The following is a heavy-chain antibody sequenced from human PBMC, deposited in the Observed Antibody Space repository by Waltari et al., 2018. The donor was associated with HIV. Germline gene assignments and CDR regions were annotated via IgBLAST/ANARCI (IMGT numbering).Heavy chain of an antibody. CDR1: GFTFSSYW. Sequence: EVQLVESGGGLVQPGGSLRLSCAASGFTFSSYWMHWVRQAPGKGLGWVPLITSDGSSTSNADAVKGRFTISRDNAKNTLYLQMNSLRAEDTAVYYCARSAGHFDLWGRGTLVIVSS. CDR3: ARSAGHFDL. J-gene: IGHJ2*01. V-gene: IGHV3-74*01. CDR2: ITSDGSST.